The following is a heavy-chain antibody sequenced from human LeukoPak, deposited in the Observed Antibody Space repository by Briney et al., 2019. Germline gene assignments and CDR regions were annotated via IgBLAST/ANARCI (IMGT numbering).Heavy chain of an antibody. D-gene: IGHD3-10*01. CDR1: GFTFSSYS. CDR2: ISSSSYI. CDR3: AKGRDYGSGSYYLGY. Sequence: PGGSLRLSCAASGFTFSSYSMNWVRQAPGKGLEWVSSISSSSYIYYADSVKGRFTISRDNSKNTLYLQMNSLRAEDTAVYYCAKGRDYGSGSYYLGYWGQGTLVTVSS. J-gene: IGHJ4*02. V-gene: IGHV3-21*04.